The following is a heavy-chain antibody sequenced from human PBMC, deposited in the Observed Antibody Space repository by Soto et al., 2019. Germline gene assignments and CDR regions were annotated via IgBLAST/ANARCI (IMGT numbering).Heavy chain of an antibody. J-gene: IGHJ6*02. CDR1: GYTFISYA. Sequence: QLVQSGDEVKKPGASVKVSCKASGYTFISYAISLVRQVPGQVLEWMVRVSPYSCNTDSAQNFQGRVTMTTDTLTSTAYMDLMKLRSEVTAVYFCAMDFLTRPPWGSATAQFSYYGMAVWGQGTTVTVSS. CDR2: VSPYSCNT. CDR3: AMDFLTRPPWGSATAQFSYYGMAV. V-gene: IGHV1-18*01. D-gene: IGHD3-9*01.